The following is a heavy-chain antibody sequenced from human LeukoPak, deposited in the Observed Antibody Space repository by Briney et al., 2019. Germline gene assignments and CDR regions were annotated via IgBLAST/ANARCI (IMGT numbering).Heavy chain of an antibody. CDR3: TRVIVATKDY. CDR2: IRSKNYGGTT. Sequence: GGSLRLSCTGSGFTFADYAMNWVRQAPGKGLGWGGFIRSKNYGGTTEYAASVKGRFTISRDDSKSIAYLQMNSLKTEDTAVYYCTRVIVATKDYWGQGTLVTVSS. D-gene: IGHD5-12*01. J-gene: IGHJ4*02. CDR1: GFTFADYA. V-gene: IGHV3-49*04.